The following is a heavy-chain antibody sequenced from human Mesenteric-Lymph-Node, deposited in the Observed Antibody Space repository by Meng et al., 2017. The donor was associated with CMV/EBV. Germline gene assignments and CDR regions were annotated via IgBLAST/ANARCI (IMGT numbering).Heavy chain of an antibody. CDR1: GYTFTTYD. J-gene: IGHJ4*02. V-gene: IGHV1-8*01. Sequence: ASVKVSCKASGYTFTTYDINWVRQAPGQGLEWMGWVNAKTGNTDYARKFQGRVTMTRDTSISTAYMELSSLRSEDTDVYYCARRYNSGWYEVFDSWGQGTLVTVSS. CDR2: VNAKTGNT. D-gene: IGHD6-19*01. CDR3: ARRYNSGWYEVFDS.